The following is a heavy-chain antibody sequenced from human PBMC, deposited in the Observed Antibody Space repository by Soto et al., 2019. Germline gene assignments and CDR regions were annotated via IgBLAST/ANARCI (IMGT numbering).Heavy chain of an antibody. CDR2: IYYSGIT. V-gene: IGHV4-31*03. J-gene: IGHJ3*02. Sequence: LSLSCTVSRRSISSGGYYWRWIRQHPGKGLEGFGYIYYSGITYYNPALKGRVTISVDTSKNQFSLKLSSVTAGDTAVYYCARGIPRITITFGGVIGDDFDIWGQGTMVTVSS. CDR1: RRSISSGGYY. D-gene: IGHD3-16*02. CDR3: ARGIPRITITFGGVIGDDFDI.